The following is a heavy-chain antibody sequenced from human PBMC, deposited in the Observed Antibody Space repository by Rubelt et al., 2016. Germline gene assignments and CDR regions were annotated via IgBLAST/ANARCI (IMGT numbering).Heavy chain of an antibody. D-gene: IGHD3-10*01. V-gene: IGHV4-34*01. Sequence: QVQLQQWGAGLLKPSETLSLTCAVYGGSFSGYYWSWIRQPPGKGLEWIGEINHSGSTNYNPSLKSRVTISVDTSKNQVPRKLSSGTAADTAVYYCARGGRYYGSGSYQRHNWFDPWDQGTLVTVSS. CDR1: GGSFSGYY. J-gene: IGHJ5*02. CDR2: INHSGST. CDR3: ARGGRYYGSGSYQRHNWFDP.